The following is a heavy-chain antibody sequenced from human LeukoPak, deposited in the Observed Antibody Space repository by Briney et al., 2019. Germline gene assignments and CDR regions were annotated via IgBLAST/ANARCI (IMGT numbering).Heavy chain of an antibody. CDR3: ARGSAVAGPTRYDY. CDR2: IYYSGST. V-gene: IGHV4-59*01. Sequence: SSETLSLTCTVSGVSISSYYWSWIRQPPGKGLEWIGYIYYSGSTNYNPSLKSRVTISVDTSKNQFSLKLSSVTAADTAVYYCARGSAVAGPTRYDYWGQGTLVTVSS. CDR1: GVSISSYY. J-gene: IGHJ4*02. D-gene: IGHD6-19*01.